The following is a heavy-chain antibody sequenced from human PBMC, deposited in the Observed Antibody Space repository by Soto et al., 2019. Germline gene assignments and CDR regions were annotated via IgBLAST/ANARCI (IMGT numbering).Heavy chain of an antibody. CDR2: INHSGST. D-gene: IGHD6-13*01. J-gene: IGHJ6*02. CDR1: GGSFSGYY. CDR3: AGGRGRQQLVMSYYYGMDV. V-gene: IGHV4-34*01. Sequence: SETLSLTCAVYGGSFSGYYWSWIRQPPGKGLERIGEINHSGSTNYNPSLKSRVTISVDTSKNQFSLNLSSVTAADTAVYYCAGGRGRQQLVMSYYYGMDVWGQGTTVTVSS.